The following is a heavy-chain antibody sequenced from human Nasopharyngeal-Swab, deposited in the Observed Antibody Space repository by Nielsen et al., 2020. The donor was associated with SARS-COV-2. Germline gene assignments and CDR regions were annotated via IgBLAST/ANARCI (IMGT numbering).Heavy chain of an antibody. CDR1: GGSFSGYS. D-gene: IGHD3-10*01. CDR3: ARGERRMVRGVIIKSKGCFDS. J-gene: IGHJ4*02. V-gene: IGHV4-34*01. CDR2: INHSGST. Sequence: SESLSLTCAVYGGSFSGYSGSWVRQPPGKGLEWIGEINHSGSTNYNASLKSRVTISVNTSKNQFSLKLSSVTAADTAVYYCARGERRMVRGVIIKSKGCFDSWGQGTLVTVSS.